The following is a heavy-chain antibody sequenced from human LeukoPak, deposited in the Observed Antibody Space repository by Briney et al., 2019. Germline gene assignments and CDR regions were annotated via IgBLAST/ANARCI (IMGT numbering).Heavy chain of an antibody. Sequence: KSSETLSLTCTVSGASISSHYWSWIRQPPGKGLEWIAYISYSGSTNYNPSLKSRVTISVDTSKNQFSLKMISVTAADTAVYYCARAVDDISSSQDLDYWGQGTLVTVSS. CDR1: GASISSHY. D-gene: IGHD6-6*01. CDR2: ISYSGST. CDR3: ARAVDDISSSQDLDY. V-gene: IGHV4-59*11. J-gene: IGHJ4*02.